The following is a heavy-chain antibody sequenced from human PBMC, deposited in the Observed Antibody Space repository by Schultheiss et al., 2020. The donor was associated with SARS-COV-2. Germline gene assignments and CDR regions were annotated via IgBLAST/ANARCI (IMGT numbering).Heavy chain of an antibody. CDR3: ARGRGCSGGSCWRNWFDP. J-gene: IGHJ5*02. V-gene: IGHV4-34*01. CDR2: INHSGST. CDR1: GGSFSGYY. Sequence: PSETLSLTCAVYGGSFSGYYWSWIRQPPGKGLEWIGEINHSGSTNYNPSLKSRVTISVDTSKNQFSLKLSSVTAADTAVYYCARGRGCSGGSCWRNWFDPWGQGTLVTVSS. D-gene: IGHD2-15*01.